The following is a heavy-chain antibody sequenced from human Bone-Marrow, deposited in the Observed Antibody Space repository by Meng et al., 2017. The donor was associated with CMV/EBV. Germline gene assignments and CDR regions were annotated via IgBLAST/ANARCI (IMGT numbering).Heavy chain of an antibody. CDR3: ARDSRRFGELSPLG. J-gene: IGHJ4*02. Sequence: GGSLRLSCAASGFTFDDYGMSWVRQAPGKGLEWVSGINWNGGSTAYADSVKGRFTISRNNAKKSLYLQMNSLRAEDTAVYYCARDSRRFGELSPLGWGQGTLVTVSS. D-gene: IGHD3-10*01. V-gene: IGHV3-20*04. CDR2: INWNGGST. CDR1: GFTFDDYG.